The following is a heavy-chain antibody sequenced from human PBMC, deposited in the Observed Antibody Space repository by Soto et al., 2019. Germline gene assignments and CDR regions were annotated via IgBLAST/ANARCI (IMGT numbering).Heavy chain of an antibody. Sequence: GGSLRLFCPASGFAFSAYAMTWVRQAPGKGLEWDSDISDSDGGTHYADSVKGRFTISRDNAKNTLYLQMERLRVEDAAVYYCAKGRTFFDFWGQGTLVTVSS. V-gene: IGHV3-23*01. J-gene: IGHJ4*02. CDR3: AKGRTFFDF. CDR1: GFAFSAYA. CDR2: ISDSDGGT.